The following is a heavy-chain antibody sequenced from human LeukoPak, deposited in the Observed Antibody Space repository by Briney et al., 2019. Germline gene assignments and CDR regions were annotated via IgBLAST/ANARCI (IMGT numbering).Heavy chain of an antibody. D-gene: IGHD2-2*01. J-gene: IGHJ4*02. CDR2: INWNGGST. V-gene: IGHV3-20*04. CDR1: GFPFDDYG. CDR3: ARDRYCSSTSCPFDY. Sequence: GGSLRLSCAASGFPFDDYGMSWVRQAPGKGLEWVSGINWNGGSTGYADPVKGRFTISRHNAKNSLYLQMNSLRAEDTAVYYCARDRYCSSTSCPFDYWGQGTLVTVSS.